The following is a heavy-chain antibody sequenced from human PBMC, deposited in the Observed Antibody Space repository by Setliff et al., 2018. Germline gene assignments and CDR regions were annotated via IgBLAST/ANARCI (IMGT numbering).Heavy chain of an antibody. CDR1: GFTFSSYS. CDR2: ISASSTVI. J-gene: IGHJ6*03. D-gene: IGHD6-25*01. Sequence: HPGGSLRLSCAASGFTFSSYSMNWVRQAPGKGLEWVSYISASSTVIQYGDSVKGRFTISRDNARNSLYLQMQSLRAEDTAVYYCAKSGQTSPYYYYQDVWGKGTTVTVSS. CDR3: AKSGQTSPYYYYQDV. V-gene: IGHV3-48*04.